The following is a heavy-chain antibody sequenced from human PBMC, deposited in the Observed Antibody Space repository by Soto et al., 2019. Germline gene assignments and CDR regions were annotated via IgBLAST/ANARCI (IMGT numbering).Heavy chain of an antibody. D-gene: IGHD3-22*01. V-gene: IGHV3-66*02. CDR1: ECSDSTSH. CDR2: IYSGGAT. Sequence: PGGSLRLSGASAECSDSTSHITWVRKAPGKGLEWVSVIYSGGATHYAVSVKGRLIISRDNSKNTVYLQMSSLRVEDTAVYYCVKGVYYYDSSGYYPFDYWGQGTLVTVSS. J-gene: IGHJ4*02. CDR3: VKGVYYYDSSGYYPFDY.